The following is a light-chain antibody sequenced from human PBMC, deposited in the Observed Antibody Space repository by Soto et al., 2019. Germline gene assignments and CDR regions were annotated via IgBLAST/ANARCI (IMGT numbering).Light chain of an antibody. Sequence: EIVMTQSPAPLSVSPGERATLSCMASQSVGSYLAWYQQKPGQAPRLIISDASNRATGIPARFSGSGSGTDFTLTISTLEPEDVAVYYCQQRSNWPLTLGGGTKVDIK. J-gene: IGKJ4*01. CDR2: DAS. V-gene: IGKV3-11*01. CDR3: QQRSNWPLT. CDR1: QSVGSY.